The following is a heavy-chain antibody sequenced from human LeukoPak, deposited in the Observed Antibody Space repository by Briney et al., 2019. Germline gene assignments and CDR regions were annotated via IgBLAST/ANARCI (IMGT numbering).Heavy chain of an antibody. D-gene: IGHD6-13*01. CDR3: TSQLQLLTFFDY. J-gene: IGHJ4*02. CDR2: IRSEAYGGTT. V-gene: IGHV3-49*04. Sequence: PGGSLRLSCTASGFSFGDYSMNWVRQGPGKGLEWVGFIRSEAYGGTTQYAASVKGRFTISRDDSKSIAYLQMNSLKTEDTAVYYCTSQLQLLTFFDYWGQGTLVTVSS. CDR1: GFSFGDYS.